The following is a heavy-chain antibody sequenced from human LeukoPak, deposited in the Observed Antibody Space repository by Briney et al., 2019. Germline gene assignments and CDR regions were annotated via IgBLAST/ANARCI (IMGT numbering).Heavy chain of an antibody. CDR1: GFTFSGSA. V-gene: IGHV3-73*01. CDR3: TSTFPYDSSGQDYYYGMDV. CDR2: IRSKANSYAT. D-gene: IGHD3-22*01. J-gene: IGHJ6*02. Sequence: PGRSLRLSCAASGFTFSGSAMHWVRQASGKGLEWVGRIRSKANSYATAYAASVKGRFTISRDDSKNTAYLQMNSLKTEDTAVYYCTSTFPYDSSGQDYYYGMDVWGQGTTVTVSS.